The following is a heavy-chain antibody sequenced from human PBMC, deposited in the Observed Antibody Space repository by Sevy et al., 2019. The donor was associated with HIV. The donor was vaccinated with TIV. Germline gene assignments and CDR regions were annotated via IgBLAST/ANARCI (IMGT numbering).Heavy chain of an antibody. J-gene: IGHJ5*02. CDR2: IYYTGST. CDR1: GGSISSGDYH. V-gene: IGHV4-30-4*01. Sequence: SKTLSLTCTVSGGSISSGDYHWGCIRQPPGKGLEWIGYIYYTGSTYYNPSLKSRVTISVDTSNNQFSLRLNSVTAADTAVYYCARVTSDWFDPWGQGTLVTVSS. CDR3: ARVTSDWFDP. D-gene: IGHD4-4*01.